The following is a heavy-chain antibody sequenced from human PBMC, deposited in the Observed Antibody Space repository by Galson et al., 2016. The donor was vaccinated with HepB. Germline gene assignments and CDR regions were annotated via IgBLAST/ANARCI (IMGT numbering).Heavy chain of an antibody. Sequence: SVKVSCKASDYIFGNFGLNWVRQAPGQGLEWMGWISTYNGDTLYARKYQGRVTRSRDTSTSTAYMELRRLRSNDTAVYYCARGVELVLEGVGEFAYYHFGMDVWGQGTTVTVFS. CDR1: DYIFGNFG. CDR3: ARGVELVLEGVGEFAYYHFGMDV. D-gene: IGHD3-10*01. V-gene: IGHV1-18*01. CDR2: ISTYNGDT. J-gene: IGHJ6*02.